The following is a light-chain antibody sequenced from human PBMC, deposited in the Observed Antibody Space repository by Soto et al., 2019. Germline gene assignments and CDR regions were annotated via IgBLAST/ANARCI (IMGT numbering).Light chain of an antibody. CDR1: SSSIGAGYE. CDR2: GNN. J-gene: IGLJ2*01. V-gene: IGLV1-40*01. Sequence: QLVLTQPPSVSGAPGQRVTISCTGSSSSIGAGYEVHWYQQLPGTAPKLLMYGNNNRPSGVPDRFSGSKSGTSASLAITGLQAEDEADYYCQSYDRSLSASVFGGGTKLTVL. CDR3: QSYDRSLSASV.